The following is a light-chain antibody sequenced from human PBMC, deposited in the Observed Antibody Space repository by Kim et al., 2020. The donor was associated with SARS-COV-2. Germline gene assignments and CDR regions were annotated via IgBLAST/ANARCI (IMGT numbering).Light chain of an antibody. V-gene: IGKV1-33*01. Sequence: SASVGDRVTITCRASQDIRNSLQWYQHKPGKAPKLLISDASNLETGVPLRFSGSGSGTTFTFTITSLQAADIATYYCQQYDNLPYNFGQGTKLEI. CDR2: DAS. J-gene: IGKJ2*01. CDR3: QQYDNLPYN. CDR1: QDIRNS.